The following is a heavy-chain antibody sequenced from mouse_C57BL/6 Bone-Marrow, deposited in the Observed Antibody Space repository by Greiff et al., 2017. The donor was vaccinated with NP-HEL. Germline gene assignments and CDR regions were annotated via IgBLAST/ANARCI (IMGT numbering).Heavy chain of an antibody. Sequence: VQLQQPGAELVMPGASVKLSCKASGYTFTSYWMHWVKQRPGQGLEWIGEIDPSDSYTTYNQKFKGKSTLTVDKSSSTAYMQLSSLTSEDSAVYYCARERNYYYGFDVWGTGTTVTVSS. CDR3: ARERNYYYGFDV. J-gene: IGHJ1*03. CDR1: GYTFTSYW. D-gene: IGHD1-1*01. CDR2: IDPSDSYT. V-gene: IGHV1-69*01.